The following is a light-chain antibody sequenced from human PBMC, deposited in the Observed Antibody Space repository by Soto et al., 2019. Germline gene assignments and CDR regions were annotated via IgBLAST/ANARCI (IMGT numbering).Light chain of an antibody. CDR1: NSDVGYDY. V-gene: IGLV2-14*01. CDR3: SSYTSSSTYV. Sequence: SVLTQPASVSGSPGQSITISCTGTNSDVGYDYVSWYQQHPGKAPKLIIYEVSNRPSGVSNRFSGSKSGNTASLTISGLQAEDDADYYCSSYTSSSTYVFGTGTKVTAL. J-gene: IGLJ1*01. CDR2: EVS.